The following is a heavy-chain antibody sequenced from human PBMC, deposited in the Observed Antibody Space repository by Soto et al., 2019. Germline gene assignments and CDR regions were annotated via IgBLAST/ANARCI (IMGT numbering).Heavy chain of an antibody. V-gene: IGHV3-7*01. CDR1: GFTFNTYW. CDR2: IKRDGSEK. CDR3: ARDPRSYFDC. Sequence: PGGSLILSCAASGFTFNTYWMSWVRQAPGKGLEWVANIKRDGSEKNYVDSVKGRFTISRDNAKNSLYLQLNSLRVDDTAVYCCARDPRSYFDCWGQGTLVTVSS. J-gene: IGHJ4*02.